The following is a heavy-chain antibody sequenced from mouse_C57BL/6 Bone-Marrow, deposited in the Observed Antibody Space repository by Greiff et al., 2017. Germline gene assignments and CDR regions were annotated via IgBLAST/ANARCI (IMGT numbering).Heavy chain of an antibody. J-gene: IGHJ2*01. V-gene: IGHV1-59*01. CDR3: ARGRLRRGYFDY. D-gene: IGHD2-2*01. CDR1: GYTFTSYW. Sequence: QVQLQQPGAELVRPGTSVKLSCKASGYTFTSYWTHWVKQRPGQGLEWIGVIDPSDSYTNYNQKFKGKATLTVDTSSSTAYMQLSSLTSEDSAVYYCARGRLRRGYFDYWGQGTTLTVSS. CDR2: IDPSDSYT.